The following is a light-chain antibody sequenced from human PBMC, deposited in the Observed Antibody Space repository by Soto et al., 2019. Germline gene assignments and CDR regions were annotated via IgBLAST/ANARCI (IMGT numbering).Light chain of an antibody. CDR1: SFNIGSNY. CDR2: DNN. Sequence: QSVLTQPPSVSAAPGQKVNISCSGNSFNIGSNYVSWYQQLPGTAPKLLIYDNNKRHSGIPDRFSGSKSGTSATLAITGLQAADEAHYYCGTWDGSLSEYYVFGTGTKLTVL. CDR3: GTWDGSLSEYYV. V-gene: IGLV1-51*01. J-gene: IGLJ1*01.